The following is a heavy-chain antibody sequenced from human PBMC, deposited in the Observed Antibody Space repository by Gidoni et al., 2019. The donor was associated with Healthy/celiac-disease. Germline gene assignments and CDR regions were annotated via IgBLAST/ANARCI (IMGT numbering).Heavy chain of an antibody. J-gene: IGHJ1*01. CDR1: GFTFDDSA. CDR3: AKAPKQWLTQKGKASNGYFQH. CDR2: LSGECGST. V-gene: IGHV3-43*02. Sequence: EVQLVESGGGVVQPGGSLSLSCAASGFTFDDSAMPAVRQAPGKGLEGVSLLSGECGSTYYADAVKGRFTISRYNSKNSLYLQMHSLRTEDTALYYCAKAPKQWLTQKGKASNGYFQHWGQGTLVTVSS. D-gene: IGHD6-19*01.